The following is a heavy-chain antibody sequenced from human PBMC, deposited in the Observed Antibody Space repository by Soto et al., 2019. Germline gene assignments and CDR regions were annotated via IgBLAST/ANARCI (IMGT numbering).Heavy chain of an antibody. CDR2: IIPIIGII. CDR1: GGTFSTYT. J-gene: IGHJ5*02. CDR3: AGDPDSHYNDSHASSYP. Sequence: ASVKVSSKASGGTFSTYTITWVRQAPGQGLEWMGRIIPIIGIINYAQKFQGRVTITADKFTGTAYMELTRLRSDDTAVYYCAGDPDSHYNDSHASSYPWGQGTLVTVSS. D-gene: IGHD3-22*01. V-gene: IGHV1-69*04.